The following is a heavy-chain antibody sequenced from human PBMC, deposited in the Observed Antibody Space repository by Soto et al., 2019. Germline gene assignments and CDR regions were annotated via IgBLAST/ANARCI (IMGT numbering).Heavy chain of an antibody. V-gene: IGHV4-31*03. CDR1: GGSISSGGYY. CDR3: AREGRFGEDYYGMDG. CDR2: IYYSGST. Sequence: SETLSLTCTVSGGSISSGGYYWSWIRQHPGKGLEWIGYIYYSGSTYYNPSLKSRVTISVDTSKNQFSLKLSSVTAADTAVYYCAREGRFGEDYYGMDGWGPGTTVNVSS. J-gene: IGHJ6*02. D-gene: IGHD3-10*01.